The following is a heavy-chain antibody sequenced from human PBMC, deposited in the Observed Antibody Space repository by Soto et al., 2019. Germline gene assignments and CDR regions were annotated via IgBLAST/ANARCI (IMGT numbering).Heavy chain of an antibody. CDR3: ARGQDYGSGSYH. CDR2: INPNSGGT. D-gene: IGHD3-10*01. Sequence: GASVEVSCKASGYAFTGYYMHWVLQAPGQGLEWMGWINPNSGGTNYAQKFQGRVTMTRDTSISTAYMELSRLRSDDTAVYYCARGQDYGSGSYHWGQGTLVTVSS. J-gene: IGHJ4*02. V-gene: IGHV1-2*02. CDR1: GYAFTGYY.